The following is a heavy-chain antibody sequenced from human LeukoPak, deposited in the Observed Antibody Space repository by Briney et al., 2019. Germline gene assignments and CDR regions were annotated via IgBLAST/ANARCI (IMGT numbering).Heavy chain of an antibody. V-gene: IGHV4-34*01. CDR1: GGSFSGYY. CDR2: INHSGST. J-gene: IGHJ6*02. Sequence: SETLSLTCAVYGGSFSGYYWSWIRQPPGKGLEWIGEINHSGSTNYNPSLKSRVTISVDTSKNQFSLKLSSVTAADTAVYYCARGGRRYSYGYSYYYYGMDVWGQGTTVTVSS. CDR3: ARGGRRYSYGYSYYYYGMDV. D-gene: IGHD5-18*01.